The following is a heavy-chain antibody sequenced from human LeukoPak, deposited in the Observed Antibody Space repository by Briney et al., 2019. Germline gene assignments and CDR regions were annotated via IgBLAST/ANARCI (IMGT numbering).Heavy chain of an antibody. J-gene: IGHJ5*02. CDR1: GFTFSSYW. V-gene: IGHV3-74*01. D-gene: IGHD2-2*01. Sequence: GGSLRLSCAASGFTFSSYWMHWVRQAPGKGLVWVSRINSDGSSTSYTDSVKGRFTISRDNAKNTLYLQMNSLRAEDTAVYYCARVLSACSSTSCYNWFDPWGQGTLVTVSS. CDR2: INSDGSST. CDR3: ARVLSACSSTSCYNWFDP.